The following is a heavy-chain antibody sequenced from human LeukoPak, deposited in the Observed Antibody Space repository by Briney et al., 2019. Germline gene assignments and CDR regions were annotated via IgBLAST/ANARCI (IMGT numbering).Heavy chain of an antibody. CDR2: IYYSGST. Sequence: SETLSLTCTVSGGSISSSSYYWGWIRQPPGKGLEWIGSIYYSGSTYYNPSLKSRVTISVDTSKNQFSLKLSSVTAADTAVYYCSAAPPGHYYGMDVWGQGTTVTVSS. CDR1: GGSISSSSYY. CDR3: SAAPPGHYYGMDV. J-gene: IGHJ6*02. D-gene: IGHD6-13*01. V-gene: IGHV4-39*01.